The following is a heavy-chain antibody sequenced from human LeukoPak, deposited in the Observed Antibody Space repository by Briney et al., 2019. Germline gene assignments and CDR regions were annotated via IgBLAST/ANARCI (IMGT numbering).Heavy chain of an antibody. J-gene: IGHJ4*02. Sequence: SETLSLTCTVSGGSISSYYWGWIRQPPGKGLEWIGYIYYSGSTNYNPSLKSRVTISVDTSKNQFSLKLSSVTAADTAVYYCARARYYDFWSGYKGPFDYWGQGTLVTVSS. V-gene: IGHV4-59*12. CDR1: GGSISSYY. CDR3: ARARYYDFWSGYKGPFDY. CDR2: IYYSGST. D-gene: IGHD3-3*01.